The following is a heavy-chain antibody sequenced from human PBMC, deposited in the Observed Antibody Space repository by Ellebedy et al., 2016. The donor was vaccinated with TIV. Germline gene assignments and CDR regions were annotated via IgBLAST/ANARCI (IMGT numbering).Heavy chain of an antibody. CDR2: ISSSGTPI. Sequence: GGSLRLSCAASGFIFSDYYMSWNRQAPGKGLEWISYISSSGTPIYYADSAKGRFTISRDNAKNSLDLQMNSLRADDTAVYYCARDTRFINQRHNWFDPWGQGAQVTVSS. V-gene: IGHV3-11*01. CDR3: ARDTRFINQRHNWFDP. D-gene: IGHD6-25*01. J-gene: IGHJ5*02. CDR1: GFIFSDYY.